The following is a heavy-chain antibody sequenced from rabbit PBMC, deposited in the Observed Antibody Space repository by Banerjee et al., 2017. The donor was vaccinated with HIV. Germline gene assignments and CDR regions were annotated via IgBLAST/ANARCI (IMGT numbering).Heavy chain of an antibody. CDR1: GFDFSSNA. D-gene: IGHD1-1*01. Sequence: QQQLEESGGRLVNPEGSLTLTCKASGFDFSSNAMCWVRQAPGKGPEWIACIYNGDGSTYYASWVNGRSTISRSTSLNTVTLQMTRLTAADTATYFCARSGSSGYYNFYYFNLWGPGTLVTVS. J-gene: IGHJ4*01. V-gene: IGHV1S47*01. CDR3: ARSGSSGYYNFYYFNL. CDR2: IYNGDGST.